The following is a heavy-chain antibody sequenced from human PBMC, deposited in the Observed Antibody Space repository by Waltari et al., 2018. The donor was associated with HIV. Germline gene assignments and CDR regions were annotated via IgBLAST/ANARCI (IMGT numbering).Heavy chain of an antibody. CDR3: TTGLDNYYDY. V-gene: IGHV3-15*01. CDR2: IKSKSAGGSV. CDR1: GYIFSNAW. Sequence: EVQLVESGGCLVMPGGSLRLSCAASGYIFSNAWMSWVRQAPGKGVEWVVRIKSKSAGGSVDHAAPVKGRFTISRDDSKNTLYLQLNSLKTEDTALYYCTTGLDNYYDYWGLGTLVTVSS. J-gene: IGHJ4*02.